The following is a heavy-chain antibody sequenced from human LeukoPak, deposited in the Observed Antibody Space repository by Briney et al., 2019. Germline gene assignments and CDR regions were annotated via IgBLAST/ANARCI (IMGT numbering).Heavy chain of an antibody. J-gene: IGHJ4*02. CDR1: GFTFGDYA. CDR3: TRVSPYGDFLPLY. CDR2: IRSKAYGGTT. Sequence: GGSLRLSCTAPGFTFGDYAMSWVRQAPGKGLEWVGFIRSKAYGGTTEYAASVKGRFTISRDDSKSIAYLQMNSLKTEDTAVYYCTRVSPYGDFLPLYWGQGTLVTVSS. V-gene: IGHV3-49*04. D-gene: IGHD4-17*01.